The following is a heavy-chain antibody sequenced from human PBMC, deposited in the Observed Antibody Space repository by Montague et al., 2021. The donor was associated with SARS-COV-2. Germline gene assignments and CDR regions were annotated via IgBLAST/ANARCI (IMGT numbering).Heavy chain of an antibody. Sequence: SETLSLTCTVSGGSISSSSYYWGWLRQPPGKGLDWIGSIYYSGSTYSNPSLKSPVTISVDTSKHQFSLKLSSVTAADTAVYYCASPTYYYDSSGSDAFDIWGQGTMVTVSS. J-gene: IGHJ3*02. V-gene: IGHV4-39*01. D-gene: IGHD3-22*01. CDR2: IYYSGST. CDR1: GGSISSSSYY. CDR3: ASPTYYYDSSGSDAFDI.